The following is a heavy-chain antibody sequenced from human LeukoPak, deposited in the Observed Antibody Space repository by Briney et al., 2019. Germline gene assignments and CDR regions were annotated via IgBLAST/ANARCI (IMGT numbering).Heavy chain of an antibody. CDR1: GGTFSSYA. Sequence: ASVKVSCKASGGTFSSYAISWVRQAPGQGLEWMGGIIPIFATANYAQKFQGRVTITADESTSTAYMELSSLRSEDTAVYYCASLYYYDSSGYYWTFDYWGQGTLVTVSS. J-gene: IGHJ4*02. CDR2: IIPIFATA. CDR3: ASLYYYDSSGYYWTFDY. V-gene: IGHV1-69*13. D-gene: IGHD3-22*01.